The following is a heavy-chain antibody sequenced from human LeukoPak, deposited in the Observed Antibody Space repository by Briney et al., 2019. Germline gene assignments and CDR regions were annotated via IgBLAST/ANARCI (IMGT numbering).Heavy chain of an antibody. V-gene: IGHV4-61*10. D-gene: IGHD3-9*01. CDR3: ASTIDWSFDY. Sequence: SETLSLTCTVSGDTVSGDSVNSGTYYWNWIRQPAGKGLEWIGRIYYSGSTNYNPSLKSRVTISVDTSKNQFSLKLSSVTAADTAVYYCASTIDWSFDYWGQGTLVTVSS. CDR2: IYYSGST. CDR1: GDSVNSGTYY. J-gene: IGHJ4*02.